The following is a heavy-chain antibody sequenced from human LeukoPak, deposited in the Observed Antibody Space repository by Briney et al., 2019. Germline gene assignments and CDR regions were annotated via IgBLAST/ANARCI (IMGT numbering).Heavy chain of an antibody. CDR1: GFTFDDYA. D-gene: IGHD1-1*01. CDR2: ISWNSGSR. Sequence: GGSLRLSCAASGFTFDDYAMHWVRQVPGKGLEWVSGISWNSGSRGYADSVKGRFTISRDNSKNTLYLQMNSLRAEDTAVYYCAKDHTTGTTFGTFDIWGQGTMVTVSS. V-gene: IGHV3-9*01. CDR3: AKDHTTGTTFGTFDI. J-gene: IGHJ3*02.